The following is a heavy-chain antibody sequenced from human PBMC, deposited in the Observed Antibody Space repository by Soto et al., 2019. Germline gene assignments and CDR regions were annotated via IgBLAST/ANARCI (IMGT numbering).Heavy chain of an antibody. J-gene: IGHJ5*02. V-gene: IGHV1-46*03. CDR1: GYTFTSYY. CDR2: INPSGGST. Sequence: QVQLVQSGAEVKKPGASVKVSCKASGYTFTSYYMHWVRQAPGQGLEWMGIINPSGGSTSYAQKFQGRVTMTRDTSTSTVYMELSSLRSEDTAVYYCARERPYYYGSGRRRGWGNWFDPWGQGTLVTVSS. D-gene: IGHD3-10*01. CDR3: ARERPYYYGSGRRRGWGNWFDP.